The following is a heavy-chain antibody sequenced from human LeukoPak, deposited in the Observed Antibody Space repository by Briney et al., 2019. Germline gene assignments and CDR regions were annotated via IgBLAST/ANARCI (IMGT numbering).Heavy chain of an antibody. Sequence: SETLSLTCTVSGGSISSSSYYWGWIRQPPGKGLEWIGSIYYSGSTYYNPSLKSRVTMSVDTSKNQFSLKLSSVTAADTAVYYCARARSSSWPKGDFDYWGQGTLVTVSS. CDR3: ARARSSSWPKGDFDY. D-gene: IGHD6-13*01. CDR1: GGSISSSSYY. J-gene: IGHJ4*02. CDR2: IYYSGST. V-gene: IGHV4-39*07.